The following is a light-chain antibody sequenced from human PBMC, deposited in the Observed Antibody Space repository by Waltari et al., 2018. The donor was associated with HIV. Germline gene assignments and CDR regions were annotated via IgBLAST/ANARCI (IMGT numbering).Light chain of an antibody. CDR3: ATWEHRLNGPI. J-gene: IGLJ2*01. CDR1: SSNLGTSS. V-gene: IGLV1-44*01. Sequence: QSVLTQPPSASGTPGQLVTISCSGGSSNLGTSSVNWYQQVPGTAPKLLTYNHNPWPAGVPDRFSGSKSGTSASLAISGLQSEDEADYYCATWEHRLNGPIFGGGTRLTVL. CDR2: NHN.